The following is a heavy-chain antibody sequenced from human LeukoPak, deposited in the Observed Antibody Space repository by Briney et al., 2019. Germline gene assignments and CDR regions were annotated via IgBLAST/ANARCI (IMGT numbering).Heavy chain of an antibody. Sequence: GGSLRLSCAASGFTFSSYSMNWVRQAPGKGLEWVSFISSSSSYIYYADSVKGRFTISRDNAKNSLYLQMNSLRAEDTAVYYCAKESSLLRGPLVIYYFDFWGQGTLVTVSS. CDR3: AKESSLLRGPLVIYYFDF. CDR1: GFTFSSYS. D-gene: IGHD3-10*01. CDR2: ISSSSSYI. V-gene: IGHV3-21*04. J-gene: IGHJ4*02.